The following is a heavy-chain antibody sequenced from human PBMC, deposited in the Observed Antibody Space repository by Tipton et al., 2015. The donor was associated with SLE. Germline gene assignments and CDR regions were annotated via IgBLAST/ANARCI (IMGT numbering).Heavy chain of an antibody. CDR2: IYYSGST. CDR3: ARGASGSYYYMDV. J-gene: IGHJ6*03. CDR1: GGSISSSSYY. D-gene: IGHD3-10*01. Sequence: TLSLTCTVSGGSISSSSYYWGWIRQPPGKGLEWIGSIYYSGSTNYNPSLKSRVTISVDTSKNQFSLKLSSVTAADTAVYYCARGASGSYYYMDVWGKGTTVTVSS. V-gene: IGHV4-39*07.